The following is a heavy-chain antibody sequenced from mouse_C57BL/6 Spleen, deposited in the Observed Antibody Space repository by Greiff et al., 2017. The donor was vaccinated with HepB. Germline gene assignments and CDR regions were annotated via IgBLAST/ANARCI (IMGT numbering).Heavy chain of an antibody. CDR2: IYPGDGDT. D-gene: IGHD1-1*01. J-gene: IGHJ2*01. CDR1: GYAFSSSW. Sequence: LQESGPELVKPGASVKISCKASGYAFSSSWMNWVKQRPGKGLEWIGRIYPGDGDTNYNGKFKGKATLTADKSSSTAYMQLSSLTSEDSAVYFCARITTVVHFDYWGQGTTLTVSS. CDR3: ARITTVVHFDY. V-gene: IGHV1-82*01.